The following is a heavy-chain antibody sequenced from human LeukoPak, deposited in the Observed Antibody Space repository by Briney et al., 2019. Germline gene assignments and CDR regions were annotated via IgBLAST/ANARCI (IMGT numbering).Heavy chain of an antibody. CDR2: IYYSGNT. CDR1: GASISSSSYY. CDR3: ARDVVSSSWVLYKDAFDI. Sequence: PSETLSLTCTVSGASISSSSYYWGWIRQPPGKGLEWIGSIYYSGNTHYNPSLKSRVTISVDTSKNRYSLKVTSVTAADTAVYYCARDVVSSSWVLYKDAFDIWGQGTMVTVSS. D-gene: IGHD6-13*01. V-gene: IGHV4-39*02. J-gene: IGHJ3*02.